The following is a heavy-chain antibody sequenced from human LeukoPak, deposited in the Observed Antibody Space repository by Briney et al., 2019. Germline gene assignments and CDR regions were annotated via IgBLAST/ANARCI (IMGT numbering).Heavy chain of an antibody. CDR1: GGSISSGSYY. CDR3: ARFCGFWSGSSAFDI. Sequence: SQTLSLTCTASGGSISSGSYYWCWIRQPAGKGLEWIVRIYTSGSTNYNPSLTSRVTISVDTSKNQFSLKLSSVTAADTAVYYCARFCGFWSGSSAFDIWGQGTMVTVSS. J-gene: IGHJ3*02. CDR2: IYTSGST. D-gene: IGHD3-3*01. V-gene: IGHV4-61*02.